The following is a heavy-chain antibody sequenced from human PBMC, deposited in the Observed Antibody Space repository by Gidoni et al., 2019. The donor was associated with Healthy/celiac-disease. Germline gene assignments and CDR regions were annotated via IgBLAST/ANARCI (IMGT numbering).Heavy chain of an antibody. D-gene: IGHD6-19*01. V-gene: IGHV3-33*01. CDR2: IWYNGSNK. CDR1: GCAPSSYG. Sequence: QVQQVESGGGEVQPGRSMRPATGGTGCAPSSYGMHWARQAPGKGLECVTVIWYNGSNKYCADSVKGRFTISRDNSRNALSLQVNSLVAEDTAVYYCARVRGSGWYSVDYWGQGTLVTVSS. CDR3: ARVRGSGWYSVDY. J-gene: IGHJ4*02.